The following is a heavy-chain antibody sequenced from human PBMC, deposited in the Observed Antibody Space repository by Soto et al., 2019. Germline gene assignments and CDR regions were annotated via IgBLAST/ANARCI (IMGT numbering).Heavy chain of an antibody. D-gene: IGHD2-15*01. CDR2: IKQDGSEK. CDR1: GFTFSSYW. Sequence: EVQLVESGGGLVQPGGSLRLSCAASGFTFSSYWMSWVRQAPGKGLEWVANIKQDGSEKYYVDSVKGRFTISRDNAKNSLYLQMNSLRAEDTAVYYCAREYCSGGSCYLDAFDIWGQGTMVTVSS. CDR3: AREYCSGGSCYLDAFDI. J-gene: IGHJ3*02. V-gene: IGHV3-7*03.